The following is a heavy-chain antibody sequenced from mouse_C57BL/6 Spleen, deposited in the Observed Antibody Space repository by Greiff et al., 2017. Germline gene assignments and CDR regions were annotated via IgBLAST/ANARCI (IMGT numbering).Heavy chain of an antibody. CDR2: IDPETGGT. J-gene: IGHJ3*01. CDR1: GYTFTDYE. Sequence: VKLMESGAELVRPGASVTLSCKASGYTFTDYEMHWVKQTPVHGLEWIGAIDPETGGTAYNQKFKGKAILTADKSSSTAYMELRSLTSEDSAVYYCTSWPFAYWGQGTLVTVSA. CDR3: TSWPFAY. V-gene: IGHV1-15*01.